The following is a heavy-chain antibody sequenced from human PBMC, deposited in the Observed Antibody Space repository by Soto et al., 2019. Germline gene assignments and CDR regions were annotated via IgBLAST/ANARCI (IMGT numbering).Heavy chain of an antibody. D-gene: IGHD2-21*01. J-gene: IGHJ4*02. V-gene: IGHV4-39*01. CDR3: ARLVVVAPVANV. CDR2: IFYTGTT. Sequence: QLRLQESGPGLVKPSETLSLTCSVSGGSVSYNSYYWGWIRQPPGKGLEWVGGIFYTGTTYYNPYLKDRLSISVDTSKNSFSLNLTSVTAADTAVYFCARLVVVAPVANVWGQGALVTVSS. CDR1: GGSVSYNSYY.